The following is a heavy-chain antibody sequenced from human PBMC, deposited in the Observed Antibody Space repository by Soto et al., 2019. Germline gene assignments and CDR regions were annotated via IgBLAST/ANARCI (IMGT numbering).Heavy chain of an antibody. J-gene: IGHJ4*02. CDR3: ARDYYPFGEMATILDY. D-gene: IGHD5-12*01. CDR1: GFTFSSYA. Sequence: QVQLVESGGGVVQPGRSLRLSCAASGFTFSSYAMHWVRQAPGKGLEWVAVISYDGSNKYYADSVKGRFTISRDNSKNTLYLQMNSLRAEDTAVYYCARDYYPFGEMATILDYWGQGTLVTVSS. V-gene: IGHV3-30-3*01. CDR2: ISYDGSNK.